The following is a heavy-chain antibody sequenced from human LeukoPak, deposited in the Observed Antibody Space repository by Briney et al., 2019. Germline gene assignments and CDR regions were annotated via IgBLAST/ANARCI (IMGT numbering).Heavy chain of an antibody. CDR3: ARGREGYCSGGSCYFIYYYMDV. D-gene: IGHD2-15*01. Sequence: GGSLRLSCTASGFTFSSYWMTWVRQAPGKGLEWVANIKQDGSEKYYVDSVKGRFTISRDNAKNSLYLQMNSLRAEDTAVYYCARGREGYCSGGSCYFIYYYMDVWGKGTTVTVSS. CDR2: IKQDGSEK. CDR1: GFTFSSYW. J-gene: IGHJ6*03. V-gene: IGHV3-7*01.